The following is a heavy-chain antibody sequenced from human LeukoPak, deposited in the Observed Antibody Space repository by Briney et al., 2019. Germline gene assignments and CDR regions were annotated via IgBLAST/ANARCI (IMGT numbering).Heavy chain of an antibody. CDR2: IYTSGST. J-gene: IGHJ6*02. V-gene: IGHV4-4*07. CDR3: AGEIAARPYYYYGMDV. CDR1: GGSISSYY. Sequence: SETLSLTCTVSGGSISSYYWSWIRQPAGKGLEWIGRIYTSGSTNYNPSLKSRVTMSVDTSKNQFSLKLSSVTAADTAVYYCAGEIAARPYYYYGMDVWGQGTTVTVSS. D-gene: IGHD6-6*01.